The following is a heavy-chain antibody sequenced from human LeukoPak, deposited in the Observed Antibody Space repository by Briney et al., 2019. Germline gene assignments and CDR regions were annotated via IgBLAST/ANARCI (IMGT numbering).Heavy chain of an antibody. CDR2: IYHSGST. D-gene: IGHD2-2*02. Sequence: PSETLSLTCTVSGGSISSGGYYWSWIRQPPGKGLEWIGYIYHSGSTYYNPSLKSRVTISVDRSKNQFSLKLSSVTAADTAVYYCARGVVPAAIPFDYWGQGTLVTVSS. V-gene: IGHV4-30-2*01. CDR1: GGSISSGGYY. CDR3: ARGVVPAAIPFDY. J-gene: IGHJ4*02.